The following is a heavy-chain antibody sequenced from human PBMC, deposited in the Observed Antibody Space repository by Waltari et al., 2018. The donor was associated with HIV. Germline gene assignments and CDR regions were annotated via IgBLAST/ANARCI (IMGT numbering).Heavy chain of an antibody. D-gene: IGHD6-13*01. CDR3: ARQPAPDSTWFQIYFDY. CDR2: VFHSGST. J-gene: IGHJ4*02. V-gene: IGHV4-38-2*01. Sequence: QVQLQESGPGLVKPSDTLSLTCAVSHFSISSGHYWGWFRQSPGKGLEWIGSVFHSGSTFYKPSFRSRVSISVDTSKNQFSLKLTSVTAADTAVYYCARQPAPDSTWFQIYFDYWGQGTVVTVSS. CDR1: HFSISSGHY.